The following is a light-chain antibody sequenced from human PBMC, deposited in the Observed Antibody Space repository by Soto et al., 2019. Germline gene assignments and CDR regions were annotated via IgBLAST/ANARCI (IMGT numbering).Light chain of an antibody. CDR3: RSNPSTRTYV. J-gene: IGLJ1*01. Sequence: QSALTQPAAVSGSPGQSVTISCTGTSSAVGGYNIVSWNRHLPGAPPKPLLYGVSAPSSGVSARFSASKSGDLAPLRASGLQAEDEADYYCRSNPSTRTYVFGTGTKVPVL. CDR2: GVS. V-gene: IGLV2-14*01. CDR1: SSAVGGYNI.